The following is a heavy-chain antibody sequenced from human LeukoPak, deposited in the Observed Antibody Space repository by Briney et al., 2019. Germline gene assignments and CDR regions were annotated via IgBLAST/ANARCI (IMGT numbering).Heavy chain of an antibody. V-gene: IGHV3-30*02. D-gene: IGHD3-3*01. CDR1: GFTFSRYW. J-gene: IGHJ3*02. CDR3: AKDISGYDFWSGYPDAFDI. Sequence: GGSLRLSCAASGFTFSRYWMHWVRQAPGKGLEWVAFIRYDGSNKYYADSVKGRFTISRDNSKNTLYLQMNSLRAEDTAVYYCAKDISGYDFWSGYPDAFDIWGQGTMVTVSS. CDR2: IRYDGSNK.